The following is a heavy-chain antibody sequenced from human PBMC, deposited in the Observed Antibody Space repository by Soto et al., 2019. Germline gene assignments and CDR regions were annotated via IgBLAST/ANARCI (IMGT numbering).Heavy chain of an antibody. Sequence: SQTLSLTCAVYGGSFSGYYWRWIRDPPRKGLEWIGEIKHSASTNYNPSLKSRLTISVDTSKNQFSLKLSYVTPADTAVDYCPRMTTWKQLWFLGRRKGSL. V-gene: IGHV4-34*01. CDR1: GGSFSGYY. J-gene: IGHJ5*02. CDR3: PRMTTWKQLWFLG. D-gene: IGHD5-18*01. CDR2: IKHSAST.